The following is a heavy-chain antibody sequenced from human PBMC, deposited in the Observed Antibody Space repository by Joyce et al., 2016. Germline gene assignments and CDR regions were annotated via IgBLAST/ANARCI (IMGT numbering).Heavy chain of an antibody. CDR3: TRSSRTGYTAGWPDFDY. Sequence: VPLLESGGGVAQPGRSLRPSCAPSEFAFSSHAMHWGRQGPGEGVEGVIVMSYDESHKYYADCVRGRITISRDNSQSTLYLQMNSLGVEDTAVYYCTRSSRTGYTAGWPDFDYWGQGTLVAVSS. CDR1: EFAFSSHA. V-gene: IGHV3-30*03. D-gene: IGHD2-2*02. J-gene: IGHJ4*02. CDR2: MSYDESHK.